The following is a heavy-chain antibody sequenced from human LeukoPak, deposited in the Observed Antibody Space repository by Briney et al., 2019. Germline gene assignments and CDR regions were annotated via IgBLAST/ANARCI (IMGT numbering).Heavy chain of an antibody. CDR3: ARRLGSGSIMGGVDY. CDR2: IYPGDSDT. CDR1: GYSLTNNW. D-gene: IGHD3-10*01. V-gene: IGHV5-51*01. Sequence: PGESLKISCKVSGYSLTNNWIGWVRQVPGKGLEWMGLIYPGDSDTRYSPSFQGQVTFSVDKSISTAYLQWSSLKASDTAMYYCARRLGSGSIMGGVDYWGQGTLVTVSS. J-gene: IGHJ4*02.